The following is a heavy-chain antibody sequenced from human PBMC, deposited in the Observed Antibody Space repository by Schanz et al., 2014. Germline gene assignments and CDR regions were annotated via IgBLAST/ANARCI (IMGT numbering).Heavy chain of an antibody. CDR1: GYTFTSHG. CDR3: ARGRGFYDY. J-gene: IGHJ4*02. CDR2: ITAYNGDT. Sequence: VQSVHSGTEVQKLGASVKVSCKASGYTFTSHGISWVRQAPGQGLEWMGWITAYNGDTNYALKLQGRVTMTRDTSTSTVYMELSSLRSEDTAVHYCARGRGFYDYWGQGTLVTVSS. V-gene: IGHV1-18*01. D-gene: IGHD3-10*01.